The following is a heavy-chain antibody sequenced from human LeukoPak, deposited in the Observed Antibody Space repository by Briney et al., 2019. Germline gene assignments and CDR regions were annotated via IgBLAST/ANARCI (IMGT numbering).Heavy chain of an antibody. CDR3: AKAGGRXTKQVLXXXDY. V-gene: IGHV3-23*01. D-gene: IGHD1-26*01. J-gene: IGHJ4*02. CDR1: GFTFSSYA. CDR2: ISGSGGST. Sequence: GGSLRLSCAASGFTFSSYAMSWVRQAPGKGLEWVSAISGSGGSTYYADSVKGRFTISRDNSKNTLYLQMNSLRAEDTAVYYCAKAGGRXTKQVLXXXDYWGQGTLVTVSS.